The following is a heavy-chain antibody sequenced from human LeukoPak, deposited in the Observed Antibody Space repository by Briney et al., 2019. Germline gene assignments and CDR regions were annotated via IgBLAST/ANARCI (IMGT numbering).Heavy chain of an antibody. D-gene: IGHD3-22*01. J-gene: IGHJ4*02. Sequence: PGGSLRLSCAASGFTFSSYSMNWVRQAPGKGLEWVSSISSSSSYIYYADSVRGRFTISRDNAKNSLYLQMNSLRAEDTAVYYCARDVPGGEGGYYSVPFSHGYWGQGTLVTVSS. V-gene: IGHV3-21*01. CDR2: ISSSSSYI. CDR3: ARDVPGGEGGYYSVPFSHGY. CDR1: GFTFSSYS.